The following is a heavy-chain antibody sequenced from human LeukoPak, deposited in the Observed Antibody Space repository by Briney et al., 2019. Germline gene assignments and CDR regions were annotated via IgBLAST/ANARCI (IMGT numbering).Heavy chain of an antibody. CDR3: AKLATSDTGETY. V-gene: IGHV1-46*01. J-gene: IGHJ4*02. CDR1: GYTFTINH. Sequence: ASVKISCTTSGYTFTINHIHWVRQAPGQGLEWMGVINPSGDSTTYAQNFQGRVTMTRDTSTSTVYMELRSLRSEDTAIYYCAKLATSDTGETYWGQGTLVTVSS. CDR2: INPSGDST. D-gene: IGHD3-16*01.